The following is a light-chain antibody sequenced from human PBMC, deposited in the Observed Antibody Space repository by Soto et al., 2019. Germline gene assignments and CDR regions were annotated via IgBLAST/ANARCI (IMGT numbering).Light chain of an antibody. V-gene: IGKV3D-15*01. CDR3: QQSYSTPQVT. Sequence: EIVMTQSPGTLSVAPGGRATLSCRASQNIINNLAWYQQKPGQAPRLLIYGASSRATGIPDRFSGSGSGTDFTLTINSLQPEDFATYYCQQSYSTPQVTFGGGTKVDIK. CDR2: GAS. J-gene: IGKJ4*01. CDR1: QNIINN.